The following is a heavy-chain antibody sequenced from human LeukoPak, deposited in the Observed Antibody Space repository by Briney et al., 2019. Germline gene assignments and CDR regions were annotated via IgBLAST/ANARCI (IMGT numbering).Heavy chain of an antibody. CDR3: ARLRVSGSYLYYFDY. V-gene: IGHV4-4*09. CDR2: ILTSGST. Sequence: SETLSLTCTVSGGFISSYHWSWVRQPPGKGLEWIGYILTSGSTNYNPSLKSRLTISVDTSKNQFTLKLSSVTAADTAVYYCARLRVSGSYLYYFDYWGQGTLVTVSS. D-gene: IGHD1-26*01. J-gene: IGHJ4*02. CDR1: GGFISSYH.